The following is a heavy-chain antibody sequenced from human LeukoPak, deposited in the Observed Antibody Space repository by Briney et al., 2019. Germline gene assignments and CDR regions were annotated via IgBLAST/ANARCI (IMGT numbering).Heavy chain of an antibody. D-gene: IGHD6-13*01. CDR1: GFTFSSYA. V-gene: IGHV3-23*01. Sequence: PGGSLRLSCAASGFTFSSYAMSWVHQAPGKGLEWVSAISGSGGSTYYADSVKGRFTISRDNSKNTLYLQMNSLRAEDTAVYYCAKPTAAGHYYYYYGMDVWGQGTTVTVSS. CDR2: ISGSGGST. CDR3: AKPTAAGHYYYYYGMDV. J-gene: IGHJ6*02.